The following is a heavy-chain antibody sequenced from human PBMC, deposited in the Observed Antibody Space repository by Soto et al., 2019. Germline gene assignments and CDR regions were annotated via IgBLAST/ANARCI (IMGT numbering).Heavy chain of an antibody. CDR2: INQDGGGT. CDR1: GFTFISSF. J-gene: IGHJ4*02. CDR3: ARYFRGSGRYFFDY. Sequence: GSLRLSCVASGFTFISSFMGWVRQAPGRGLEWVANINQDGGGTYYVDSVEGRFTISRDNAKDSLYLQMNSLRGEDTAVYYCARYFRGSGRYFFDYWGQGTLVTVSS. D-gene: IGHD6-19*01. V-gene: IGHV3-7*03.